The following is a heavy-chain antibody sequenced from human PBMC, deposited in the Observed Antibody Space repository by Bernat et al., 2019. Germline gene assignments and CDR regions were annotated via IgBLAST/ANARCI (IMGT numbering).Heavy chain of an antibody. CDR2: IKSKTDGGTT. CDR1: GFTFSNAW. D-gene: IGHD3-10*01. V-gene: IGHV3-15*07. CDR3: TTDPYGSGSWSYYYGMDV. J-gene: IGHJ6*02. Sequence: EVQLVESGGGLAKPGGSLRLSCAASGFTFSNAWMNWVRQAPGKGLEWVGRIKSKTDGGTTDYAAPVKGRFTISRDDSKNTLYLQMNSLKTEDTAVYYCTTDPYGSGSWSYYYGMDVWGQGTTVTVSS.